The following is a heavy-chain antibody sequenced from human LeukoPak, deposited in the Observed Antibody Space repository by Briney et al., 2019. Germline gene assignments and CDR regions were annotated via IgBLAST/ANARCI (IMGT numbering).Heavy chain of an antibody. J-gene: IGHJ6*03. CDR1: GGSISSHY. CDR3: ARVDPGTTYYYYYYMDV. CDR2: IYYSGST. V-gene: IGHV4-59*11. Sequence: SETLSLTCTVSGGSISSHYWSWIRQPPGKGLEWIGYIYYSGSTNYNPSLKSRVTISVDTSKNQFSLKLSSVTAADTAVHYCARVDPGTTYYYYYYMDVWGKGTTVTVSS. D-gene: IGHD1-7*01.